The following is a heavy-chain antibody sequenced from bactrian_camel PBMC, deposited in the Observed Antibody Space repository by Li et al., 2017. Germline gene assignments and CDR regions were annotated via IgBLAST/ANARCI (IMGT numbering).Heavy chain of an antibody. CDR1: GFTFNYNC. CDR2: TDTNGGGGNI. CDR3: AAAPNSCSISASDYRY. Sequence: QLVESGGGLVQPGGSLRLSCAASGFTFNYNCMGWFRQAPGKDREVVATTDTNGGGGNIYYTDSVKGRLTISQDSAKSTVYLQMVYQQMNSLKPEDTAMYYCAAAPNSCSISASDYRYWGQGTQV. J-gene: IGHJ4*01. V-gene: IGHV3S25*01. D-gene: IGHD4*01.